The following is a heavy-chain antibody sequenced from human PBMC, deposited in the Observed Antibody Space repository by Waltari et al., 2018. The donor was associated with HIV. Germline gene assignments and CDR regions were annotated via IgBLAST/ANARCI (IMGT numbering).Heavy chain of an antibody. CDR2: IYYRGST. Sequence: QLQLQESGPGLVKPSETLSLICTVSGGSITNTSYYWGWIRQPPEKGLDWIGTIYYRGSTYYNPALRSRVTSSLDPSKNQLSLELNAETAADTSVYFCARERIVGATSYYFDAWGRGTLVTVSS. V-gene: IGHV4-39*07. CDR3: ARERIVGATSYYFDA. D-gene: IGHD1-26*01. J-gene: IGHJ4*02. CDR1: GGSITNTSYY.